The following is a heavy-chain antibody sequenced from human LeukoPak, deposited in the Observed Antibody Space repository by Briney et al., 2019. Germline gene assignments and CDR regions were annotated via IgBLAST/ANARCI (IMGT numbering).Heavy chain of an antibody. D-gene: IGHD3-10*01. CDR2: IYYSGST. CDR3: ARSVEGLLWFGS. Sequence: SETLSLTCTVSGGSISSYYWSWIRQPPGKGLEWIGYIYYSGSTYYNPSLKSRVTISVDTSKNQFSLKLSSVTAADTAVYYCARSVEGLLWFGSWGQGTLVTVSS. CDR1: GGSISSYY. J-gene: IGHJ4*02. V-gene: IGHV4-59*08.